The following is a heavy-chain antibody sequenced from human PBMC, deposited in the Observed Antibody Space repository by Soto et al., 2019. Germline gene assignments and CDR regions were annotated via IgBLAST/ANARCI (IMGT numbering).Heavy chain of an antibody. CDR2: ISYDGSNK. CDR1: GFPFSSYA. D-gene: IGHD3-22*01. Sequence: GGSLRLSCAASGFPFSSYAMHWVRPAPGKGLEWVAVISYDGSNKYYADSVKGRFTISRDNSKNTLYLQMDSLRAEDTAVYYCARDTYYYDSSGYSHTTSFDYWGQGTLVTVSS. J-gene: IGHJ4*02. CDR3: ARDTYYYDSSGYSHTTSFDY. V-gene: IGHV3-30-3*01.